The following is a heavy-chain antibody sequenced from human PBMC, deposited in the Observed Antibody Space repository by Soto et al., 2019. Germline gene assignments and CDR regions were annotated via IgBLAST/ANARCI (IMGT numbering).Heavy chain of an antibody. CDR2: ISAYNGNT. Sequence: QVQLVQSGAEVKKPGASVKVSCKASGYTFTSYGISWVRQAPGQGLEWMGWISAYNGNTNYAQKLQGRVTMTTDTSTRTAYMERRSLRSDDTAVYYCARLGITMVRGLGGMDVWGQGTTVTVSS. CDR1: GYTFTSYG. V-gene: IGHV1-18*01. J-gene: IGHJ6*02. CDR3: ARLGITMVRGLGGMDV. D-gene: IGHD3-10*01.